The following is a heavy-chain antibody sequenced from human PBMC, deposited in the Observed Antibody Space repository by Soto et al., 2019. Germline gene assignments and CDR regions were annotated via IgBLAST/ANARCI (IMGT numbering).Heavy chain of an antibody. CDR2: IIPIFGTT. Sequence: QVQLVQSGAEVKKPGSSVKVSCKASGGTFSSYAISWVRQAPGQGLEWMGGIIPIFGTTNYAQKFQGRVTIPADEATSTAYMEVSSLRSEDTAMYYCARVVTVVKSFHYWYFDLWGRGTLVTVSS. V-gene: IGHV1-69*12. J-gene: IGHJ2*01. D-gene: IGHD2-15*01. CDR3: ARVVTVVKSFHYWYFDL. CDR1: GGTFSSYA.